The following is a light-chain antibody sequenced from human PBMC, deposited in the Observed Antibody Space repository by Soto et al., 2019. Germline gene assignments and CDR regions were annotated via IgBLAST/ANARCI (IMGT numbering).Light chain of an antibody. CDR2: WAS. V-gene: IGKV4-1*01. CDR3: QQYYVIPVT. CDR1: QSVLYNSNNKNY. Sequence: DIVMTQSPDSLAVSLGERATINCKSSQSVLYNSNNKNYLAWYQQKPGQPPKLLFYWASARESGVPDRFSGSGSGTEFTLTISSLQDEDVAIYHCQQYYVIPVTFCGGTKVEIK. J-gene: IGKJ4*01.